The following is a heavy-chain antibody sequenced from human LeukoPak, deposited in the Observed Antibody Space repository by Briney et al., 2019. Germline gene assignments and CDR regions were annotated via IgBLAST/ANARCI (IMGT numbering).Heavy chain of an antibody. J-gene: IGHJ4*02. CDR2: IGGSGVST. CDR3: AKGARTPMVPG. CDR1: GFTFSTYG. D-gene: IGHD5-18*01. V-gene: IGHV3-23*01. Sequence: GGSLRLSCAASGFTFSTYGMSWVRQAPGKGLEWVSSIGGSGVSTFYADSVKGRFTISRDNSKNTLYLQMNSLRDEDTAIYYCAKGARTPMVPGWGQGTLVTVSS.